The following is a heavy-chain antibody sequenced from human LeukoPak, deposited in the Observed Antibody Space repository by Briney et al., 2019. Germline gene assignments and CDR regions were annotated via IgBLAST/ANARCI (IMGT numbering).Heavy chain of an antibody. Sequence: GASVKVSCKASGGTFSSYTISWVRQAPGQGLEWMGRIIPILGIANYAQKFQGRVTITADKSTSTAYMELSRLRSDDTAVYYCARAKWEPPFDYWGQGTLVTVSS. J-gene: IGHJ4*02. CDR2: IIPILGIA. CDR1: GGTFSSYT. V-gene: IGHV1-69*02. D-gene: IGHD1-26*01. CDR3: ARAKWEPPFDY.